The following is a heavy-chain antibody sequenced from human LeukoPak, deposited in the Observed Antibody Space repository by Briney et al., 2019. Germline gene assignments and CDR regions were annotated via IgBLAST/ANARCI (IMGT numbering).Heavy chain of an antibody. CDR2: IYHSGST. D-gene: IGHD6-19*01. Sequence: SETLSLTCAVSGGSISSGGYSWSWIRQPPGKGLEWIGYIYHSGSTYYNPSLKSRVTISVDRSKNQFSLKLSSVTAADTAVYYCARDVSLAGLDAFEIWGQGTMVTVSS. CDR3: ARDVSLAGLDAFEI. V-gene: IGHV4-30-2*01. CDR1: GGSISSGGYS. J-gene: IGHJ3*02.